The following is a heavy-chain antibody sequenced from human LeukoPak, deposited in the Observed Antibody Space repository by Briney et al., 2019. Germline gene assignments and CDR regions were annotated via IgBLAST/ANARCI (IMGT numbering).Heavy chain of an antibody. D-gene: IGHD3/OR15-3a*01. V-gene: IGHV1-69*05. Sequence: SVKVSCKASGGTFSSYAISWVRQAPGQGLEWMGGIIPIFGTANYAQKFQGRVTITTDESTSTAYMELSSLRSEDTAVYYCARSPDYDFWAGRFDPWGQGTLVTVSS. J-gene: IGHJ5*02. CDR2: IIPIFGTA. CDR1: GGTFSSYA. CDR3: ARSPDYDFWAGRFDP.